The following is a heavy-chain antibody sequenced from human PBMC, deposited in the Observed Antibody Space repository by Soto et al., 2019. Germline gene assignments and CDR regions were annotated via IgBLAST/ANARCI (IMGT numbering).Heavy chain of an antibody. D-gene: IGHD3-9*01. J-gene: IGHJ5*02. CDR1: GSTITTYD. V-gene: IGHV4-59*01. CDR3: ARCPIDHNWFDP. CDR2: IYDTGST. Sequence: PSETLSLTCTVSGSTITTYDWSLIRQSPGKGLEWIGHIYDTGSTTYNPSLKSRVTIPVDTSNKRFSLRLTSVTAADTAVYYCARCPIDHNWFDPWGQGTLVTVSS.